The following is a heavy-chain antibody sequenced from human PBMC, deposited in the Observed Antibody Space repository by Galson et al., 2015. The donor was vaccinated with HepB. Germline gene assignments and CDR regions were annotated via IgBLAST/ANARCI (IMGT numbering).Heavy chain of an antibody. Sequence: SLRLSCAASGFTFSSYAMSCVRQAPGKGLEWVSTVSGSGSTTYYADSVKGRFTISRDNSKNTLYLQMNTLRAEDTALYYCAKAAQFETSGYSAYFDHWGRGTLVTVSS. V-gene: IGHV3-23*01. J-gene: IGHJ4*02. CDR2: VSGSGSTT. CDR1: GFTFSSYA. CDR3: AKAAQFETSGYSAYFDH. D-gene: IGHD3-22*01.